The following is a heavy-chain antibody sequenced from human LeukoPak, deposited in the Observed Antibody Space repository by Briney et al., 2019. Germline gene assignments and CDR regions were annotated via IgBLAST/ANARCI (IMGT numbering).Heavy chain of an antibody. CDR2: ISGSGGST. D-gene: IGHD2-15*01. V-gene: IGHV3-23*01. J-gene: IGHJ3*02. Sequence: GGSLRLSCAASGFTFSSYAMSWVRQAPGKGLEWVSAISGSGGSTYYADSVKGRFTISRDNSKNTLYRQMNSLRAEDTAVYYWAKDVESDIVVVVAAAFDIWGQGTMVTVSS. CDR3: AKDVESDIVVVVAAAFDI. CDR1: GFTFSSYA.